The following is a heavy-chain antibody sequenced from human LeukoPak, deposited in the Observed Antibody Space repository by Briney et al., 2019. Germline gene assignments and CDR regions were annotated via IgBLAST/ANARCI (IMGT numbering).Heavy chain of an antibody. CDR3: GRYYFGSGSTTGSDAFDI. J-gene: IGHJ3*02. CDR2: FYHSGST. V-gene: IGHV4-38-2*02. CDR1: GYSISSGYY. Sequence: SETLSLTCTVSGYSISSGYYWGWIRQPPGKGLEWFGSFYHSGSTYYNPSLKSRVTISVDTSKNQFSLKLSSVTAADTAIYYCGRYYFGSGSTTGSDAFDIWGQGTMVTVSS. D-gene: IGHD3-10*01.